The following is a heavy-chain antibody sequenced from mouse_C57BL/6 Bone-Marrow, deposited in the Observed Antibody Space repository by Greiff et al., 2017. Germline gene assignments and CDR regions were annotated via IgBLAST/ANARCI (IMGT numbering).Heavy chain of an antibody. CDR1: GYSFTSYY. D-gene: IGHD2-1*01. CDR3: ARNYRYFDY. CDR2: IYPGSGNT. Sequence: QVQLKESGPELVKPGASVKISCKASGYSFTSYYIHWVKQRPGQGLEWIGWIYPGSGNTKYNEKFKGKATLTADTSSSTAYMQLSSLTSEDSAVYYCARNYRYFDYWGQGTTLTVSS. V-gene: IGHV1-66*01. J-gene: IGHJ2*01.